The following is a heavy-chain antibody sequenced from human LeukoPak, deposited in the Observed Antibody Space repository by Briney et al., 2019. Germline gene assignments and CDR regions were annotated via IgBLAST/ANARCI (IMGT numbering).Heavy chain of an antibody. CDR2: ISSTSNYI. J-gene: IGHJ4*02. CDR3: ARGRIYGDKSGTYYFDY. D-gene: IGHD4/OR15-4a*01. Sequence: PGGPLRLSCAASGFTFTSYSMNWVRQGPGKGLEWVSSISSTSNYIYHADSVKGRFTISRDNAKNSLYLQMNSLRAEDTAVYYCARGRIYGDKSGTYYFDYWGKGTLVSVSS. CDR1: GFTFTSYS. V-gene: IGHV3-21*01.